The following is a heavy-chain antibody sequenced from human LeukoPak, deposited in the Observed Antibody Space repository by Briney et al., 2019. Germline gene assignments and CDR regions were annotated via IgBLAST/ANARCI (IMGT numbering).Heavy chain of an antibody. Sequence: LGESLKISCQGSGYRFTSYWIAWVRQMPGKGLEWMGIIFPGDSNIKYSPSFQGQVTISADKSISTAYLQWSSLKASDTAMYYCARQYPSDAFDIWGQGTMVTVSS. CDR3: ARQYPSDAFDI. CDR2: IFPGDSNI. V-gene: IGHV5-51*01. D-gene: IGHD2-2*01. J-gene: IGHJ3*02. CDR1: GYRFTSYW.